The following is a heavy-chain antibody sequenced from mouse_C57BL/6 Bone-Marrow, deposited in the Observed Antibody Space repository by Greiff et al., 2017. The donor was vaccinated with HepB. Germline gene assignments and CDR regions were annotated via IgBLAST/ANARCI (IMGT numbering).Heavy chain of an antibody. CDR3: GRGDTNVLYDHLFDY. CDR2: INPNNGGT. J-gene: IGHJ3*01. CDR1: GYTFTDYS. D-gene: IGHD2-14*01. V-gene: IGHV1-26*01. Sequence: VQLQHSGPELVKPGASVQISCTASGYTFTDYSMSWVMQSHGKSLEWIGDINPNNGGTSYNQKFKGKATLTVDQSSSPAYMELRSLTSEDSAVYDWGRGDTNVLYDHLFDYWGQGTLVTGSA.